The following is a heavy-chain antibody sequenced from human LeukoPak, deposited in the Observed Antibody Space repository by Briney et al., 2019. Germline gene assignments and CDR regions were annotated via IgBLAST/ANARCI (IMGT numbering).Heavy chain of an antibody. CDR1: GYTFTGYY. J-gene: IGHJ5*02. CDR2: INPNSGGT. D-gene: IGHD6-19*01. CDR3: ARSKEEYSSGWP. V-gene: IGHV1-2*02. Sequence: ASVKVSCKASGYTFTGYYMHWVRQAPGQGLEWMGWINPNSGGTNYAQKFQGRVTMTRDTSISTAYMELSRLRSDDTAVYYCARSKEEYSSGWPWGQGTLVTVSS.